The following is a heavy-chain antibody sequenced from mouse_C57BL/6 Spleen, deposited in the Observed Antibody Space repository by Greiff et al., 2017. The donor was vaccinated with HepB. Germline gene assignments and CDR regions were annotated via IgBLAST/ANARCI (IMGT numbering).Heavy chain of an antibody. Sequence: EVKLQESGGGLVKPGGSLKLSCAASGFTFSDYGMTWVRQAPEKGLEWVAYISSGSSTIYYADTVMGRFTISRDNAKNTLFLQMTSLGSEDTAMYYCARGFAYWGQGTLVTVSA. J-gene: IGHJ3*01. CDR2: ISSGSSTI. CDR3: ARGFAY. V-gene: IGHV5-17*01. CDR1: GFTFSDYG.